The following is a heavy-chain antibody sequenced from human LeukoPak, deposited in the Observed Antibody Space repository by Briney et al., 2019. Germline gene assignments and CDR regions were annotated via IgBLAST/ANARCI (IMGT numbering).Heavy chain of an antibody. J-gene: IGHJ4*02. CDR2: TSSSGGAT. V-gene: IGHV3-11*01. D-gene: IGHD5-12*01. Sequence: GGSLRLSCAASGFIFSDYYMSWIRQVPGKGLEWVSCTSSSGGATYYAGFVKGRFTVSRDNAQNSLSLQMNSLRVEDTAVYYCARDRQVHTSVDSVEYWGQGALVTVSS. CDR1: GFIFSDYY. CDR3: ARDRQVHTSVDSVEY.